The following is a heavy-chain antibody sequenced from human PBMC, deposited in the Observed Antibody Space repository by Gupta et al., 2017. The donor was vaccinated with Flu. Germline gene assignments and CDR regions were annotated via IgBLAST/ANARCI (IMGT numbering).Heavy chain of an antibody. Sequence: PGKALEWLAHIFSNDEKSYSTSLKSRLTISKDTSKSQVVLTMTNMDPVDTATYYCARIQAGVVVTELHWFDPWGQGTLVTVSS. J-gene: IGHJ5*02. V-gene: IGHV2-26*01. D-gene: IGHD2-15*01. CDR2: IFSNDEK. CDR3: ARIQAGVVVTELHWFDP.